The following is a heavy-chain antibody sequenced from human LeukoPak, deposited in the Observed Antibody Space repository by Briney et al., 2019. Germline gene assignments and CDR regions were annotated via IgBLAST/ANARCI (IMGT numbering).Heavy chain of an antibody. CDR1: GFTFSNYA. CDR3: GKDPTGDYVGGFDM. CDR2: ISANGGRT. J-gene: IGHJ3*02. D-gene: IGHD3-16*01. V-gene: IGHV3-23*01. Sequence: PGGSLRLSCAASGFTFSNYAMSWVRQAPGKGLEWVSGISANGGRTYYADSVKGRFTISRDKSKNTLYLQMNSLGAEDTAVYYCGKDPTGDYVGGFDMWGQGTMVTVSS.